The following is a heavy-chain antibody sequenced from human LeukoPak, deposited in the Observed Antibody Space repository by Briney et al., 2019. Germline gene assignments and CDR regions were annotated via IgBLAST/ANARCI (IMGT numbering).Heavy chain of an antibody. D-gene: IGHD1-26*01. J-gene: IGHJ4*02. CDR1: GFTFSSYA. Sequence: PGGSLRLSCAASGFTFSSYAMSWVRQAPGKGLEWVSGISGSGGSTDYADPVKGRFTISRDNSKNTLFLQMTSLRAEDTAVYYCAKDREKPSQFDYWGQGTLVIVSS. CDR3: AKDREKPSQFDY. V-gene: IGHV3-23*01. CDR2: ISGSGGST.